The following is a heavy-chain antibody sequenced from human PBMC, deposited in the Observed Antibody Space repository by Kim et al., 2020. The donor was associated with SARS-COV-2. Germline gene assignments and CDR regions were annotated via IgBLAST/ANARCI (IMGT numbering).Heavy chain of an antibody. CDR2: FDPEDGET. CDR1: GYTLTELS. J-gene: IGHJ5*02. CDR3: ATEVGIAAAGTPRGIDP. V-gene: IGHV1-24*01. Sequence: ASVKVSCKVSGYTLTELSMHWVRQAPGKGLEWMGGFDPEDGETIYAQKFQGRVTMTEDTSTDTAYMELSSLRSEDTAVYYCATEVGIAAAGTPRGIDPWGQGTLVTISS. D-gene: IGHD6-13*01.